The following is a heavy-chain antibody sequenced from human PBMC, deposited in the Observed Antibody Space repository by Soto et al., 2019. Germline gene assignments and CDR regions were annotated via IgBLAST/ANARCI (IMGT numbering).Heavy chain of an antibody. Sequence: QVQLQESGPGLVKPSQTLSLTCTVSGGSISRSGYYWSWIRQHPGKGLEWIGYIYFSGSTYYNPSLKSRVTISVDTSKNQFSLNLNSVTAADTAVYYCAGIVATNFDYWGHGTLVTVSS. CDR3: AGIVATNFDY. D-gene: IGHD5-12*01. V-gene: IGHV4-31*03. CDR1: GGSISRSGYY. J-gene: IGHJ4*01. CDR2: IYFSGST.